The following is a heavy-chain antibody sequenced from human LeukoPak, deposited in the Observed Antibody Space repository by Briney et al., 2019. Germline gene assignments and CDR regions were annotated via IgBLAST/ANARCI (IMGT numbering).Heavy chain of an antibody. CDR1: GGSISSGDYY. J-gene: IGHJ3*02. V-gene: IGHV4-30-4*08. CDR2: IYYSGST. Sequence: PSETLSLTCTVSGGSISSGDYYWSWIRQPPGKGLEWIGYIYYSGSTYYNPSLKSRVTISVDTSKNQFSLKLSSVTAADTAVYYCARPSWGMADAFDIWGQGTMVTVSS. D-gene: IGHD7-27*01. CDR3: ARPSWGMADAFDI.